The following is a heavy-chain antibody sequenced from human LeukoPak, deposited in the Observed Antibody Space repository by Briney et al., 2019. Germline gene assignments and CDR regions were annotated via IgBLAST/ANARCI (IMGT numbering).Heavy chain of an antibody. CDR3: ARDLMSRDYYGSGLNWFDP. V-gene: IGHV4-4*07. CDR2: IYSSGNT. J-gene: IGHJ5*02. Sequence: SETLTLTCTVSGDSISSYHWSWIRQPAGKGLEWVGRIYSSGNTIYNPSLKSRVTMSVDTSKNRFSLKLSSVTAADTAVYYCARDLMSRDYYGSGLNWFDPWGQGTLVTVSS. CDR1: GDSISSYH. D-gene: IGHD3-10*01.